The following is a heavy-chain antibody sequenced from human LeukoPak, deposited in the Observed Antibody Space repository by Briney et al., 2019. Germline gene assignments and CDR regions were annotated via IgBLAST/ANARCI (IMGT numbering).Heavy chain of an antibody. J-gene: IGHJ6*02. CDR1: GYTFTSYD. Sequence: ASVKVSCKASGYTFTSYDFNWVRQATGQGLEWMGCMNPNSGNTGYAQKFQVRVTMTRNTSISTAYMELSSLRSEDTAVYYCARDVAGAAGGNTPLYSSSWYYGILGQYYYYYYGMDVWGQGTTVTVSS. D-gene: IGHD6-13*01. CDR3: ARDVAGAAGGNTPLYSSSWYYGILGQYYYYYYGMDV. CDR2: MNPNSGNT. V-gene: IGHV1-8*01.